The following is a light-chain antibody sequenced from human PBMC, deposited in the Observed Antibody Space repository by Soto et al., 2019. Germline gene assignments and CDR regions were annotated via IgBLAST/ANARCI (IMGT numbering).Light chain of an antibody. Sequence: EIVLTQSPGTLSLSPGERATLSCRASQSVSSSFLAWYQQKPGQAPRILIYGASSRATGIPDRFSGSGSGTDFTLTLSRLEPEDFAVYYCQQFGSSPPTFGQGTKVEIK. J-gene: IGKJ1*01. V-gene: IGKV3-20*01. CDR2: GAS. CDR3: QQFGSSPPT. CDR1: QSVSSSF.